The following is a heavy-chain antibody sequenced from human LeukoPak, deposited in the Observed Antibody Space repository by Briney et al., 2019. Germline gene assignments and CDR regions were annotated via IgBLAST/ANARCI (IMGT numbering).Heavy chain of an antibody. V-gene: IGHV3-30*02. CDR2: IRYDGSNK. D-gene: IGHD3-9*01. J-gene: IGHJ4*01. CDR3: AGSILTGYPNFDY. CDR1: GFTFSSYA. Sequence: GGSLRLSCAASGFTFSSYAMSWVRQAPGKGLEWVAFIRYDGSNKYYADSVKGRFTISRDNSKNTLYLQMNSLRAEDTAVYYCAGSILTGYPNFDYWGQGTLVTVSS.